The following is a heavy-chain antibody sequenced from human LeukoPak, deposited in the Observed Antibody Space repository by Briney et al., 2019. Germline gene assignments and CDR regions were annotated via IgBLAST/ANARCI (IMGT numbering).Heavy chain of an antibody. CDR3: ASPQNYYYYYMTS. CDR2: IYYSGST. CDR1: GGSISSSSYY. J-gene: IGHJ6*03. V-gene: IGHV4-39*01. Sequence: SETLSLTCTVSGGSISSSSYYWGWIRQPPGKGLEWIGSIYYSGSTYYNPSLKSRVTISVDTSKNQFSLKLSSVTAADTAVYYCASPQNYYYYYMTSGAKGPRSPSL.